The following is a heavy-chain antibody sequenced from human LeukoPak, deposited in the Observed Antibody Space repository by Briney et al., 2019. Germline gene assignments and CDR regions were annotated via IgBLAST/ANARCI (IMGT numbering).Heavy chain of an antibody. J-gene: IGHJ5*02. D-gene: IGHD2-8*01. V-gene: IGHV4-61*02. CDR3: ARDGYCTNGVCYRNWFDP. CDR1: GGSISSGSYY. CDR2: IYTSGST. Sequence: SQTLSLTCTVSGGSISSGSYYWRWLRQPAGTGLEWIGRIYTSGSTNYNPSLKSRVTISVDTSKNQFSLKLSSVTAADTAVYYCARDGYCTNGVCYRNWFDPWGQGTLVTVSS.